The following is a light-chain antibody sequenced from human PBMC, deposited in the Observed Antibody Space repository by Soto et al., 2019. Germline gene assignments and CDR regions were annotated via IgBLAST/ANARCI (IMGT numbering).Light chain of an antibody. CDR3: SSYAGSNNLGV. CDR2: EVS. Sequence: QSALTQPPSASGSPRQSVTISCTGTSSDVGGYNYVSWYQQHPGKAPKLMIYEVSKRPSGVPDRFSGSKSGNTASLTVSGLQAEDEADYYCSSYAGSNNLGVFGGGTKVTVL. V-gene: IGLV2-8*01. J-gene: IGLJ2*01. CDR1: SSDVGGYNY.